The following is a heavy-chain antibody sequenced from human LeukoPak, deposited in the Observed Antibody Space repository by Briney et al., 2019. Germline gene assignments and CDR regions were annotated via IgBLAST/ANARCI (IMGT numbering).Heavy chain of an antibody. CDR3: AREDHTANNWFDP. V-gene: IGHV1-69*05. J-gene: IGHJ5*02. CDR1: GGSFSSYG. CDR2: IIPMLGRS. Sequence: ASVKVSCKASGGSFSSYGISWVRQAPGQGLEWMGRIIPMLGRSNYAQKFQGRVTISTDESTSTAYMEMSSLRSEDTAVYYCAREDHTANNWFDPWGQGTLVTVSS. D-gene: IGHD5-18*01.